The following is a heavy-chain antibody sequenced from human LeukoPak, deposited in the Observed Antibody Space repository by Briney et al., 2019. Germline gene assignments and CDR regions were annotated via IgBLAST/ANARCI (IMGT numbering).Heavy chain of an antibody. Sequence: PGGSLRLSCKGSGYNFASYWIGWVRQMPGKGLEWMGIIYGADSDTKYSPSFQGRVTISADESINTAYLQWSSLKASDTAMYYCARHRPYSSSRPYYFDYWGQGTLVTVSS. CDR3: ARHRPYSSSRPYYFDY. CDR1: GYNFASYW. V-gene: IGHV5-51*01. CDR2: IYGADSDT. J-gene: IGHJ4*02. D-gene: IGHD6-13*01.